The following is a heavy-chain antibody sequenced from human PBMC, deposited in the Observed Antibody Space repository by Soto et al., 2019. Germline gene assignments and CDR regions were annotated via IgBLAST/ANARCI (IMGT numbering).Heavy chain of an antibody. CDR3: ARDSLYSSSPSFDY. CDR1: GFTFSSYE. V-gene: IGHV3-48*03. Sequence: PGGSLRLSCAASGFTFSSYEMNWVRQAPGKGLEWVSYISSSGSTIYYADSVKGRFTISRDNAKNSLYLQMNSLRAEDTAVYYCARDSLYSSSPSFDYWGQGTLVTVS. J-gene: IGHJ4*02. D-gene: IGHD6-6*01. CDR2: ISSSGSTI.